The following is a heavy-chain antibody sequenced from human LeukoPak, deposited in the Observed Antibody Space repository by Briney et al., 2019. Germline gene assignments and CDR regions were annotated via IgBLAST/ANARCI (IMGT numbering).Heavy chain of an antibody. D-gene: IGHD1-26*01. V-gene: IGHV3-15*01. J-gene: IGHJ6*02. Sequence: GVSLRLSCAASGFTFSNAWMSWVRQAPGKGLEWVGRIKSKTDGGTTDYAAPVKGRFTISRDDSKNTLYLQMNSLKTEDTAVYYCTTDPVVGATTYYYYGMDVWGQGTTVTVSS. CDR3: TTDPVVGATTYYYYGMDV. CDR2: IKSKTDGGTT. CDR1: GFTFSNAW.